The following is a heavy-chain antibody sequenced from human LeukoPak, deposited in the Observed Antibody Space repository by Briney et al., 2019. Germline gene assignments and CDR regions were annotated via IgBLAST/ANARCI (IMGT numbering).Heavy chain of an antibody. CDR1: GGSISSGGYY. J-gene: IGHJ6*02. V-gene: IGHV4-30-2*01. CDR2: INHSGST. D-gene: IGHD5-18*01. Sequence: SQTLSLTCTVSGGSISSGGYYWSWIRQPPGKGLEWIGEINHSGSTNYNPSLKSRVTISVDTSKNQFSLKLSSVTAADTAVYYCARGPRGYSYGPYYYYYGMDVWGQGTTVTVSS. CDR3: ARGPRGYSYGPYYYYYGMDV.